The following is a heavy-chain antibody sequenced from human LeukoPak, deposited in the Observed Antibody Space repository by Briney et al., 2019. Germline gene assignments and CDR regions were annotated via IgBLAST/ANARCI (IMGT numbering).Heavy chain of an antibody. CDR1: GFTFTSSA. D-gene: IGHD5-12*01. Sequence: ASVKVSCKASGFTFTSSAMQWVRQARGKRLEWIGWIVVGSGNTNYAQKFQERVTITRDMSTSTAYMELSSLRSEDTAVYYCAAWAMIQRHWYFDLWGRGTLVTVSS. V-gene: IGHV1-58*02. CDR3: AAWAMIQRHWYFDL. CDR2: IVVGSGNT. J-gene: IGHJ2*01.